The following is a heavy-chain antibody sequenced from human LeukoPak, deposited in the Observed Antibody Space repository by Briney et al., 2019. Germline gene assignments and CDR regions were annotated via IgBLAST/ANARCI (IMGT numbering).Heavy chain of an antibody. D-gene: IGHD6-25*01. V-gene: IGHV4-4*02. Sequence: SETLSLTCGVSGGSVSSTNGWTWIRQPPGKGLEWIGEVHLDGRTNFNPSLKSRLTMSVDLSENHVSLKLTSVTAADTAVYYCAREGGFYRPLDYSGQGTLVTVSS. CDR2: VHLDGRT. CDR3: AREGGFYRPLDY. CDR1: GGSVSSTNG. J-gene: IGHJ4*02.